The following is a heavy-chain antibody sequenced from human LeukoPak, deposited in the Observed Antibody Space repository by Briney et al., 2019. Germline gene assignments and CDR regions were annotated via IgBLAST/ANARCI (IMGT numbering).Heavy chain of an antibody. V-gene: IGHV3-21*01. J-gene: IGHJ4*02. D-gene: IGHD3-10*01. Sequence: GGSLRLSCAASGFXFSSFGMNWVRQAPGKGLEWVSSIGSSSSYKYYADSLKGRFTISRDNAKNSLYLQMNTLRVEDTAVYYCARDSEIRDSIDYWGQGTLVTVSS. CDR3: ARDSEIRDSIDY. CDR1: GFXFSSFG. CDR2: IGSSSSYK.